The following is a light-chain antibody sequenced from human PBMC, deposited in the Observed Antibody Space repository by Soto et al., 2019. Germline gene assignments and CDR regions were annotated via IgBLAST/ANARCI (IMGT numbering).Light chain of an antibody. CDR1: KLGDKY. V-gene: IGLV3-1*01. J-gene: IGLJ2*01. CDR3: QAWDSSTEDVV. CDR2: QDS. Sequence: LTQPASVSPGQTASITCSGDKLGDKYACWYQQKPGQSPVLVIYQDSKRPSGIPERFSGSNSGNTATLTISGTQAMDEADYYCQAWDSSTEDVVFGGGTKLTVL.